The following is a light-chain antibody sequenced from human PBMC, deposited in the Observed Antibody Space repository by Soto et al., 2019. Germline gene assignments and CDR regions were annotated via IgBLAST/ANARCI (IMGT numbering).Light chain of an antibody. CDR3: SSYTSSSPLVV. Sequence: QSALTQPASVSGSPGQSITISCTGTSSDVGGYNHVSWYQQHPGKAPKVMIYDVRNRPSGVSNRFSGSKSGNTASLTISGLQAEDEADYYCSSYTSSSPLVVFGGGTQLTVL. V-gene: IGLV2-14*01. CDR2: DVR. CDR1: SSDVGGYNH. J-gene: IGLJ2*01.